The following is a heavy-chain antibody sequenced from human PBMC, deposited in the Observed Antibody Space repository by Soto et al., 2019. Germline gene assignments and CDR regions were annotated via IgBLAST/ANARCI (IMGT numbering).Heavy chain of an antibody. J-gene: IGHJ4*02. D-gene: IGHD1-26*01. Sequence: QVQLVQSGAEVQKPGSSVKVSCKASVGTFSSYAISWVRQAPGQGLEWMGGIIPIFGTANYAQKFQGRVTITADESTSTAYMELGSLRSEDTAVYYCAGGDRGVGATTGYWGQGTLVTVSS. CDR2: IIPIFGTA. V-gene: IGHV1-69*01. CDR3: AGGDRGVGATTGY. CDR1: VGTFSSYA.